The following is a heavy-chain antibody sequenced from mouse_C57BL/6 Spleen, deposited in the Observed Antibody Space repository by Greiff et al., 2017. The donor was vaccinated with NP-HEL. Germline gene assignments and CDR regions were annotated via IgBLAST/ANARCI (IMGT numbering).Heavy chain of an antibody. D-gene: IGHD2-4*01. CDR2: ISDGGSYT. CDR3: AREGNDYSYYFDY. CDR1: GFTFSSYA. V-gene: IGHV5-4*01. J-gene: IGHJ2*01. Sequence: EVKLMESGGGLVKPGGSLKLSCAASGFTFSSYAMSWVRQTPEKRLEWVATISDGGSYTYYPDNVKGRFTISRDNAKNNLYLQMSHLKSEDTAMYYCAREGNDYSYYFDYWGQGTTLTVSS.